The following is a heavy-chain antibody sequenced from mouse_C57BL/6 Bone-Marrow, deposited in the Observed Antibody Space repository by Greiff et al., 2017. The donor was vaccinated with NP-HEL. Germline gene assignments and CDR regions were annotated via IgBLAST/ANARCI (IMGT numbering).Heavy chain of an antibody. CDR3: ARGRPYGNYGDWYFDV. D-gene: IGHD2-1*01. V-gene: IGHV1-59*01. CDR1: GYTFTSYW. CDR2: IDPSDSYT. Sequence: QVQLKQPGAELVRPGTSVKLSCKASGYTFTSYWMHWVKQRPGQGLEWIGVIDPSDSYTNYNQKFKGKATLTVDTSSSTAYMQLSSLTSEDSAVYYCARGRPYGNYGDWYFDVWGTGTTVTVSS. J-gene: IGHJ1*03.